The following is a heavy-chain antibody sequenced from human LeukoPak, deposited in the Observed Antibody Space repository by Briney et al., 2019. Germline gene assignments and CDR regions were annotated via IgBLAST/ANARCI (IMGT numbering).Heavy chain of an antibody. J-gene: IGHJ5*02. D-gene: IGHD3-16*01. CDR2: IKPSSGAT. CDR3: ARDYVGDNWFDP. V-gene: IGHV1-2*02. Sequence: GASVKVSCKASGYTFSGHYMHWVRQAPGQGLEWMGWIKPSSGATNYAQKFQGRVTMTRDTSISTAYMELSRLRSDDTAVYYCARDYVGDNWFDPWGQGTLVTVSS. CDR1: GYTFSGHY.